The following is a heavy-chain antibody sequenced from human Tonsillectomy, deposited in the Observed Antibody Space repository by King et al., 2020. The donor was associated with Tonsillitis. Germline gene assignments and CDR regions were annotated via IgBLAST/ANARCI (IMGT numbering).Heavy chain of an antibody. CDR2: MSWIVGGP. Sequence: QLVQSGGGLVQPGRSLRLSCADSGIILHVHTVHWLRLRSGKGLEWVGGMSWIVGGPAYADSVKGRFTISRDNADNSLYLQMDSLRPEDTALYYCVRETPTGGLDYWGQRTLVTVSS. J-gene: IGHJ4*02. CDR3: VRETPTGGLDY. V-gene: IGHV3-9*01. D-gene: IGHD2-15*01. CDR1: GIILHVHT.